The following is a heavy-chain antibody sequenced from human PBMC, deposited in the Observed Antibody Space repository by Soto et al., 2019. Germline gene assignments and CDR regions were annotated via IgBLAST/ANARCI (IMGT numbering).Heavy chain of an antibody. D-gene: IGHD6-13*01. CDR2: IYYNGST. J-gene: IGHJ4*02. V-gene: IGHV4-39*01. Sequence: SETLSLTCTVSGDSISSSVSYWAYIRQPPGKGLEWIGTIYYNGSTYYNPSLRSRVTISVDTSKNQFSLKLSSVTAADTAVYYCARLYSSSWYVDYWGQGTLVTVSS. CDR1: GDSISSSVSY. CDR3: ARLYSSSWYVDY.